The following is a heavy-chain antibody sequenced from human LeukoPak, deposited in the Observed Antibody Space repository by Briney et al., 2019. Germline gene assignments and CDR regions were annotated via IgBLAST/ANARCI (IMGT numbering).Heavy chain of an antibody. V-gene: IGHV1-18*01. J-gene: IGHJ4*02. D-gene: IGHD3-22*01. CDR2: ISAYNGNT. CDR1: GYTFTSYG. Sequence: ASVKVSCKASGYTFTSYGISWVRQAPGQGLEWMGWISAYNGNTNYAQKLQGRVTMTTDTSTSTAYMELRSLRSDDTAVYYCAREVYYYDSSGYLTRFDYWGQGTLVTVSS. CDR3: AREVYYYDSSGYLTRFDY.